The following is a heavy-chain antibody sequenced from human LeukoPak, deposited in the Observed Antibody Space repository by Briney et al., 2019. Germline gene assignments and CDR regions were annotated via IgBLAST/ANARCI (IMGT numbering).Heavy chain of an antibody. Sequence: SQTLSLTCTVSGGSISSGGYYWGWIRQHPGKGLEWIGYIYYSGSTYYNPSLKSRVTISVDTSKNQFSLKLSSVTAADTAVYYCARVSLYCSGGSCYVGYFQHWGQGTLVTVSS. CDR3: ARVSLYCSGGSCYVGYFQH. CDR1: GGSISSGGYY. D-gene: IGHD2-15*01. J-gene: IGHJ1*01. CDR2: IYYSGST. V-gene: IGHV4-31*03.